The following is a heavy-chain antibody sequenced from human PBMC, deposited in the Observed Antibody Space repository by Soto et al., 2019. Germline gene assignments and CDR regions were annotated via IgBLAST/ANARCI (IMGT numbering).Heavy chain of an antibody. Sequence: GGSLRLSCAAAGFTFSNYWMHWVRQAPGKGLVWVSRINSDGSSTFYADSVRGRFTISRDNAKNTVFLPMNSLRGEDTAVYYCARGIQHRYGMDVWGQGTMVTVSS. CDR3: ARGIQHRYGMDV. CDR2: INSDGSST. V-gene: IGHV3-74*01. J-gene: IGHJ6*02. CDR1: GFTFSNYW. D-gene: IGHD5-18*01.